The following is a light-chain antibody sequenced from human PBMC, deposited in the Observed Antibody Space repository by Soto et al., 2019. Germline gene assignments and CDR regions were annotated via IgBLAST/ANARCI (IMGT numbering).Light chain of an antibody. CDR3: QQYYNTPYT. J-gene: IGKJ2*01. Sequence: IVMSQSPDSLAVSLGARATINCKSSQSVLHRSTNNNYLAWYQQKPGQPPKLLFYWASTRQSGVPGRFSGSGSETDFTLTISSLQAEAVAVYYCQQYYNTPYTFGQGTKLEIK. CDR1: QSVLHRSTNNNY. CDR2: WAS. V-gene: IGKV4-1*01.